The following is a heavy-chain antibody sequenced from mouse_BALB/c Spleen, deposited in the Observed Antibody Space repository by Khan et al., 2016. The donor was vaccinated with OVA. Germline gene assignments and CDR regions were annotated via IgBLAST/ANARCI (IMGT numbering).Heavy chain of an antibody. J-gene: IGHJ1*01. CDR3: ARYYGNYGLSFDV. Sequence: VKLEESGPGLVAPSQSLSITCTVSGFSLTSYGVHWVRQPPGKGLEWLGVIWTGGSTNYNSALMSRLSITKDNSKSQVFLKMHSLQTDDTAMYYCARYYGNYGLSFDVWGAGTTVTVSS. D-gene: IGHD2-1*01. V-gene: IGHV2-9*02. CDR1: GFSLTSYG. CDR2: IWTGGST.